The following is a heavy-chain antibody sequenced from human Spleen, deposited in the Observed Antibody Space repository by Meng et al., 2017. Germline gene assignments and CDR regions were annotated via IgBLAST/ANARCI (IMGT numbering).Heavy chain of an antibody. J-gene: IGHJ2*01. CDR1: GFTFSSYD. CDR3: AREMYDHGDYGTVGWYLDL. D-gene: IGHD4-17*01. CDR2: IGAGFDT. Sequence: GESLKISCAASGFTFSSYDMHWVRQAPGKGLEWVSAIGAGFDTYYTGSVEGRFTIFRENAKNSLYLQMNSLRAGDTAVYYCAREMYDHGDYGTVGWYLDLWGRGTLVTVSS. V-gene: IGHV3-13*01.